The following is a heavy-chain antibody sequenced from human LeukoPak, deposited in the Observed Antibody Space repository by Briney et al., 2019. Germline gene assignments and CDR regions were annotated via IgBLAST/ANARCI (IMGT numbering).Heavy chain of an antibody. CDR2: IRYDGSNK. D-gene: IGHD3-10*01. CDR3: AKSRRMVRGVDPYYFDY. V-gene: IGHV3-30*02. CDR1: GFTFSSYG. Sequence: GGSLRLSCAASGFTFSSYGMHWVRQAPGKGLEWVAFIRYDGSNKYYADSVKGRFTISRDNSKNTLYLQMNSLRAEDTAVYYCAKSRRMVRGVDPYYFDYWGQGTLVTVSS. J-gene: IGHJ4*02.